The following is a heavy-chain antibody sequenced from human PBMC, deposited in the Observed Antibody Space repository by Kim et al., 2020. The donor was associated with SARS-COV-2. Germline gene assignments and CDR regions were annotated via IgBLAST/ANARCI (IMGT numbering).Heavy chain of an antibody. Sequence: GGSLRLSCAASGFTFSSYSMNWVRQAPGKGLEWVSSISSSSSYINYADSVKGRFTISRDNAKNSLYLQMNSLRAEDTAVYYCATTNSGSYSWGQGTLVTVSS. V-gene: IGHV3-21*01. CDR2: ISSSSSYI. D-gene: IGHD1-26*01. J-gene: IGHJ4*02. CDR3: ATTNSGSYS. CDR1: GFTFSSYS.